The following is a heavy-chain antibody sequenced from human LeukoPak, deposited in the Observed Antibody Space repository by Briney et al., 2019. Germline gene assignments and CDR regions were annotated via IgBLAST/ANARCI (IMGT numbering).Heavy chain of an antibody. CDR1: GFTFSSYW. J-gene: IGHJ4*02. V-gene: IGHV3-7*01. CDR2: IKQDGSEK. Sequence: GGSLRLSCAASGFTFSSYWMSWVRQAPGKGLEWVANIKQDGSEKYYVDSVKGRFTISRDNAKNSLYLQMNSLRAEDTAVYYCARDPGYVFDSPDYWSQGTLVTVSS. CDR3: ARDPGYVFDSPDY. D-gene: IGHD3-9*01.